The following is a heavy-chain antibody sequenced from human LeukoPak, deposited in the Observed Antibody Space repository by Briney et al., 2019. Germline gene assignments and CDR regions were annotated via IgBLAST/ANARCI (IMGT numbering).Heavy chain of an antibody. CDR2: IYDSGST. CDR3: ARDFGGVDAFDI. D-gene: IGHD2-8*01. CDR1: GGSPSDDY. J-gene: IGHJ3*02. V-gene: IGHV4-59*01. Sequence: SETLSLTCTVSGGSPSDDYWSWIRQPPGKGLEWIGYIYDSGSTKYNPSLKSRVTISLDTSKNQFSLKLGSVTAADTAVYYCARDFGGVDAFDIWGQGTMVTVSS.